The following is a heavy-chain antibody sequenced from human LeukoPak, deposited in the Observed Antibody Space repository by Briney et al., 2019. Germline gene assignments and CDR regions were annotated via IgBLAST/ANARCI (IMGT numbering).Heavy chain of an antibody. CDR1: GGSFSDYY. Sequence: SETLSLTCAVYGGSFSDYYWSWIRQPPGKGLEWIGEINDSGSTNHNPSLTSRVTMSADTSKNQFSLNLNSVTAADTAVYYCARQSSGYYYGWFDPWGQGTLVTVSS. CDR2: INDSGST. CDR3: ARQSSGYYYGWFDP. J-gene: IGHJ5*02. D-gene: IGHD3-22*01. V-gene: IGHV4-34*01.